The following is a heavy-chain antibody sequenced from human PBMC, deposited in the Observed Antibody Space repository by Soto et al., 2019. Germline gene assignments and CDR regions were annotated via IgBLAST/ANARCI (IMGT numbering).Heavy chain of an antibody. J-gene: IGHJ4*02. CDR1: GFTFSSYA. Sequence: QVQLVESGGGLAKPGGSLRLSCAASGFTFSSYAMHWVRQAPGKGLEWVAVISYDGSNKYYADSVKGRFTISRDNSKNTLYLQMNSLRAEDTAVYYCARNWNRLDYWGQGTLVTVSS. CDR3: ARNWNRLDY. CDR2: ISYDGSNK. V-gene: IGHV3-30-3*01. D-gene: IGHD1-1*01.